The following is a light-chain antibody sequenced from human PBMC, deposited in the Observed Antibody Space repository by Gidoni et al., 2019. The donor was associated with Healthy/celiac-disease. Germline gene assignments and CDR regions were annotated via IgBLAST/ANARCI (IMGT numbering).Light chain of an antibody. CDR1: QAISNY. CDR2: AAS. V-gene: IGKV1-27*01. J-gene: IGKJ4*01. Sequence: DIQMTQSPSSLSASVGDRVTIPCRASQAISNYLAWYQQKPGKVPKLLIYAASTLQSGVPSRFSGSGSGTDFTLTISSLQPEDVATYYCQKYNSAPLTFGGGTKVEIK. CDR3: QKYNSAPLT.